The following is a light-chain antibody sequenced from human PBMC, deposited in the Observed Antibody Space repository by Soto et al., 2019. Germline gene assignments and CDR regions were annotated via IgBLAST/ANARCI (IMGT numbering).Light chain of an antibody. V-gene: IGLV1-40*01. J-gene: IGLJ3*02. CDR1: SSNIGAGYD. CDR3: QSYDSSLSAWV. CDR2: GDN. Sequence: QSVLTQPPSVSGAPGQRVTISCTGSSSNIGAGYDVHWYQQLPGTAPKLLIYGDNKRPSGVPDRFSGSKSGTSASLAITGLQAEDEADYYCQSYDSSLSAWVFVGGTKLTVL.